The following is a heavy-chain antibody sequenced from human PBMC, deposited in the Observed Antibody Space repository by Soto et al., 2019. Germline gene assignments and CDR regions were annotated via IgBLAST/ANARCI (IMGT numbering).Heavy chain of an antibody. D-gene: IGHD3-3*01. CDR1: GFTFSSYA. Sequence: GGSLRLSCAASGFTFSSYAMSWVRQAPGKGLEWVSAISGSGGSTYYADSVKGRFTISRDNSKNTLYLQMNSLRAEDTAVYYCAKGGYYDFWSGTPTWVDYWGQGTLVTVSS. J-gene: IGHJ4*02. V-gene: IGHV3-23*01. CDR3: AKGGYYDFWSGTPTWVDY. CDR2: ISGSGGST.